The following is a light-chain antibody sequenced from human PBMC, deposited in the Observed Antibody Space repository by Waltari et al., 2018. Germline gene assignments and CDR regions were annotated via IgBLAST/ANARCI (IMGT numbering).Light chain of an antibody. CDR2: SNT. Sequence: QSVLTQPPSASGTPGPRVTISCSGSSSNIGSNTVNWYQQHPGTAPKLLIYSNTQRPSGVPDRFSGSKSGTSASLAISGLQSEDEADYYCAAWDDSLNGPVFGGGTKLTVL. J-gene: IGLJ2*01. CDR3: AAWDDSLNGPV. CDR1: SSNIGSNT. V-gene: IGLV1-44*01.